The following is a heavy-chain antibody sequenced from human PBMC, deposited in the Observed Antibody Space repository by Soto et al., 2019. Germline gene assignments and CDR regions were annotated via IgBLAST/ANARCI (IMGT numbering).Heavy chain of an antibody. J-gene: IGHJ4*02. CDR3: AAPGSGYSYDY. Sequence: GGSLRLSCAASGFTFSNYWMHWVRQAPGKGLVWVSRINSDGSSTTYADSVKGRFTISRDNAKNTVYLQMNSLRAEDTAVYYCAAPGSGYSYDYWGQGTLVTVSS. D-gene: IGHD3-22*01. CDR1: GFTFSNYW. CDR2: INSDGSST. V-gene: IGHV3-74*01.